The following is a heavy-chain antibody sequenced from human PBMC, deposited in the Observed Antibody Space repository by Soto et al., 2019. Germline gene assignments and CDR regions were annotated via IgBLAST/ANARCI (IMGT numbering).Heavy chain of an antibody. D-gene: IGHD3-10*01. Sequence: ASVKVSCKASGGTFNTFAISWVRQAPGQGLEWMGIINPSGGSTSYAQKFQGRVTMTRDTSTSTVYMELSSLRSEDTAVYYCARDSLWFGEGGMDVWGQGTTVTVSS. CDR1: GGTFNTFA. CDR3: ARDSLWFGEGGMDV. J-gene: IGHJ6*02. CDR2: INPSGGST. V-gene: IGHV1-46*02.